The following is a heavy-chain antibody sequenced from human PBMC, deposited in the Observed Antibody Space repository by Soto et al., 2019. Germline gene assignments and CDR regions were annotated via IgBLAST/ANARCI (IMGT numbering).Heavy chain of an antibody. CDR2: INHSGST. V-gene: IGHV4-34*01. CDR3: ARGRTLRWPMNWFDP. D-gene: IGHD4-17*01. CDR1: GGSFSGYY. Sequence: SETLSLTCAVYGGSFSGYYWSWIRQPPGKGLEWIGEINHSGSTNYNPSLKSRVTISVDTSKNQFSLKLSSVTAADTAVYYCARGRTLRWPMNWFDPWGQGTLVTVSS. J-gene: IGHJ5*02.